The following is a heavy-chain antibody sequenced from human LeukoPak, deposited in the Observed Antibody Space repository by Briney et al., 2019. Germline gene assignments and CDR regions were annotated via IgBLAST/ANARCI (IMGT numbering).Heavy chain of an antibody. CDR1: GFAFSSNW. D-gene: IGHD2-15*01. CDR3: ARVRSGLHMDV. V-gene: IGHV3-48*04. J-gene: IGHJ6*02. CDR2: ISSRGTTI. Sequence: GGSLRLSCEASGFAFSSNWMSWVRQAPGKGLEWVSYISSRGTTIYYVDSVKGRFTISRDNAKNSLYLQMNSLRAEDTALYYCARVRSGLHMDVWGQGTTVTVSS.